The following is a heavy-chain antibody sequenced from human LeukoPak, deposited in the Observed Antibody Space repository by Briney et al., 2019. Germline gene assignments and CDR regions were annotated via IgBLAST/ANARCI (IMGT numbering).Heavy chain of an antibody. J-gene: IGHJ4*02. CDR3: ATSFGPVIAAAGTGAD. D-gene: IGHD6-13*01. Sequence: SETLSLTCTASSGSTSSSSYYWGWIRQPPGKGLEWIGSIYYSGSTYYNPSLKSRVTISVDTSKNQFSLKLSSVTAADTAVYYCATSFGPVIAAAGTGADWGQGTLVTVSS. CDR2: IYYSGST. CDR1: SGSTSSSSYY. V-gene: IGHV4-39*07.